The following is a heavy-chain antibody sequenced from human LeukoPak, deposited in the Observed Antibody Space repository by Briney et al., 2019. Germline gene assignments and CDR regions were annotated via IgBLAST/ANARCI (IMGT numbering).Heavy chain of an antibody. J-gene: IGHJ4*02. Sequence: PGGSLRLSCAASGFTFSSYAMSWVRQAPGKGLEWVSAISGSGGSTYYADSVKGRFTISRDNSKNTLYLQMNSLRAEDTVVYYCAKDKRPYGSGSYIFDYWGQGTLVTVSS. D-gene: IGHD3-10*01. CDR3: AKDKRPYGSGSYIFDY. V-gene: IGHV3-23*01. CDR1: GFTFSSYA. CDR2: ISGSGGST.